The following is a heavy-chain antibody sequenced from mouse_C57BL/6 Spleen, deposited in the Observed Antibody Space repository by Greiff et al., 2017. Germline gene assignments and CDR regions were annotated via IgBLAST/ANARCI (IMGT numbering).Heavy chain of an antibody. V-gene: IGHV1-55*01. CDR1: GYTFTSYW. D-gene: IGHD1-1*01. CDR2: IYPGSGST. J-gene: IGHJ2*01. Sequence: QVQLQQPGAELVKPGASVKMSCKASGYTFTSYWITWVKQRPGQGLEWIGDIYPGSGSTNYNEKFKSKATLTVDTSSSTAYMQLSSLTSEDSAVYYCARSDSYYVSRSFDYWGQGTTLTVSS. CDR3: ARSDSYYVSRSFDY.